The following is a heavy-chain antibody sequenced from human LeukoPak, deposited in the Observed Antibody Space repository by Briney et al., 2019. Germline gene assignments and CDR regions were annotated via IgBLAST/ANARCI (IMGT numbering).Heavy chain of an antibody. V-gene: IGHV3-7*01. D-gene: IGHD5-12*01. CDR1: GFTFSTYT. CDR3: ARGGYFRPYDY. Sequence: GGSLRLSCAASGFTFSTYTMNWVRQAPGKGLEWVATIKKDGGQKDYVDSVRGRFTVSRDSARTSLYLQMNSLTAEDTAVYFCARGGYFRPYDYWGQGTLVTVSS. CDR2: IKKDGGQK. J-gene: IGHJ4*01.